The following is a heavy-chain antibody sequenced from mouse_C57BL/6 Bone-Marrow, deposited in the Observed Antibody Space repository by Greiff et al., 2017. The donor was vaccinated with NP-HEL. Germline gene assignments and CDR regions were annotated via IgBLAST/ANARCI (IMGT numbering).Heavy chain of an antibody. V-gene: IGHV5-9-1*02. CDR3: TREGDYGSREAMDY. J-gene: IGHJ4*01. D-gene: IGHD1-1*01. Sequence: EVQRVESGEGLVKPGGSLKLSCAASGFTFSSYAMSWVRQTPEKRLEWVAYISSGGDYIYYADTVKGRFTISRDNARNTLYLQMSSLKSEDTAMYYCTREGDYGSREAMDYWGQGTSVTVSS. CDR2: ISSGGDYI. CDR1: GFTFSSYA.